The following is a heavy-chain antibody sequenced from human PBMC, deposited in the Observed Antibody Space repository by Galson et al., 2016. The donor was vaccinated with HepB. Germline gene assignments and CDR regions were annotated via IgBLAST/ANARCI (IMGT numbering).Heavy chain of an antibody. Sequence: SLRLSCAASGFTFSNYAMSWVRQAPGKGLEWVSSITSSGGGTFYADSVKGRFTTSRDNSKNTLYLQVNSLGAEDTALYHCANHGEITRALDVWGQGTMVTVSS. CDR2: ITSSGGGT. D-gene: IGHD3-10*01. V-gene: IGHV3-23*01. CDR1: GFTFSNYA. J-gene: IGHJ3*01. CDR3: ANHGEITRALDV.